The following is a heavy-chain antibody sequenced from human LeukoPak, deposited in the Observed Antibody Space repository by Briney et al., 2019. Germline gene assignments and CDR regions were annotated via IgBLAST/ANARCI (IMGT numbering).Heavy chain of an antibody. CDR1: GFTFSSYW. CDR3: ASSSIYYYDSSGYSFDI. D-gene: IGHD3-22*01. CDR2: IKQDGSEK. V-gene: IGHV3-7*01. J-gene: IGHJ3*02. Sequence: PGGSLRLSCAASGFTFSSYWMSWVRQAPGKGLEWVANIKQDGSEKYYVDSVKGRFTISRDNAKNSLYLQMNSLRDEDTAVYYCASSSIYYYDSSGYSFDIWGQGTMVTVSS.